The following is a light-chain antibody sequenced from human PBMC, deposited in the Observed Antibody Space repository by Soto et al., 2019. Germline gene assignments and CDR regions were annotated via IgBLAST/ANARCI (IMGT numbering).Light chain of an antibody. V-gene: IGKV1-12*01. CDR3: QQSNSFPLT. CDR1: QGISSR. CDR2: AAS. Sequence: DIQLTQSPSSVSASVGDRVTITCRASQGISSRLAWYQQKPGKAPNLLIYAASSLQSVVPSRFSGSGSETDFTLTIGSLQPEDFATYCCQQSNSFPLTFGGGTKVEIK. J-gene: IGKJ4*01.